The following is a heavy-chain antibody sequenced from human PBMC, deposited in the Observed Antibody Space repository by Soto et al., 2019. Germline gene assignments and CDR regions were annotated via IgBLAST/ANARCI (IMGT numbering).Heavy chain of an antibody. V-gene: IGHV5-51*01. D-gene: IGHD2-2*01. CDR3: ARQFVVVPAAMWANYYYYGMDV. CDR2: IYPGDSDT. Sequence: LKISCKGSGYSFTSYWIGWVRQMPGKGLEWMGIIYPGDSDTRYSPSFQGQVTISADKSISTAYLQWCSLKASDTAMYYCARQFVVVPAAMWANYYYYGMDVWGQGTTVTVSS. CDR1: GYSFTSYW. J-gene: IGHJ6*02.